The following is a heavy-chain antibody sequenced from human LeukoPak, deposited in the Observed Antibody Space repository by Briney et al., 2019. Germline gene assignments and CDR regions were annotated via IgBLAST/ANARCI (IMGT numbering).Heavy chain of an antibody. CDR3: VKRGSDGGPYFFDY. Sequence: GGSLRLSCGASGFTFSTYPMHWVRQAPGKGLEWVAAISKEGSNKYYADSVKGRYTISRDSSKNMLYLEMNSLSGEDTAMYYCVKRGSDGGPYFFDYWGQGTLVTVSS. D-gene: IGHD3-3*01. CDR1: GFTFSTYP. J-gene: IGHJ4*02. V-gene: IGHV3-30*18. CDR2: ISKEGSNK.